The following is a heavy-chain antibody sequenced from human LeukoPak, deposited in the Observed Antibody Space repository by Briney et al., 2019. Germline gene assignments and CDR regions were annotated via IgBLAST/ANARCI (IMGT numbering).Heavy chain of an antibody. J-gene: IGHJ6*03. CDR3: ARDRGTPYGSGSYYMDV. CDR2: IYTSGST. V-gene: IGHV4-4*07. Sequence: SETLSLTCTVSGGSISSYYWSWIRQPAGKGLEWIGRIYTSGSTNYNPSLKSRVTMSVDTSKNQFSLKLSSVTAADTAAYYCARDRGTPYGSGSYYMDVWGKGTTVTISS. CDR1: GGSISSYY. D-gene: IGHD3-10*01.